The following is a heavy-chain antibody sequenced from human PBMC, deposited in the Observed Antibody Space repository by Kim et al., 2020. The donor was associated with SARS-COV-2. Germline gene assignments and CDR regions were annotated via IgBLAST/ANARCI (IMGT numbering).Heavy chain of an antibody. D-gene: IGHD3-10*01. J-gene: IGHJ6*02. Sequence: LKSRVTISVDTSKNQFSLKLSSVTAADTAVYYCARLLKWFGPYYYYGMDVWGQGTTVTVSS. CDR3: ARLLKWFGPYYYYGMDV. V-gene: IGHV4-39*01.